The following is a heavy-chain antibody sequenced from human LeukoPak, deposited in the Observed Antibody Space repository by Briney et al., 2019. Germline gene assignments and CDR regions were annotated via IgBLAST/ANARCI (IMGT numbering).Heavy chain of an antibody. V-gene: IGHV4-4*02. Sequence: KPSGTLSLTCAVSGGSISSSNWWSWVRQPPGKGLEWIGEIYHSGSINYNPSLKSRVTISVDTSKNQFSLKLSSVTAADTAVYYCAREARTVVTLAFDIWGQGTMVTVSS. CDR1: GGSISSSNW. CDR3: AREARTVVTLAFDI. J-gene: IGHJ3*02. CDR2: IYHSGSI. D-gene: IGHD4-23*01.